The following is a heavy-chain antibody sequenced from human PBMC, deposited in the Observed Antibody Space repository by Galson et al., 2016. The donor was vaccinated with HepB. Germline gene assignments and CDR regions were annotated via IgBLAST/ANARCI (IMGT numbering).Heavy chain of an antibody. D-gene: IGHD2-15*01. J-gene: IGHJ5*02. CDR3: ARLVEAAANWFDR. CDR1: GDSISTGNW. Sequence: SETLSLTCAVSGDSISTGNWWSWVRQPPGKGLEWIGEIFHIGSPNYNPSLKSRVTISVDTSKNQFSLRLSSVTAADTAVYYCARLVEAAANWFDRWGQGTLVTVSS. CDR2: IFHIGSP. V-gene: IGHV4/OR15-8*01.